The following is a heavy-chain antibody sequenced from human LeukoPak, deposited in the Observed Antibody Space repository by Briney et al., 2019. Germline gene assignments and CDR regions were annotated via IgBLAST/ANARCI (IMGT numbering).Heavy chain of an antibody. CDR3: ATVPSIVGATKGGY. Sequence: GGSLRLSCAVSGFTFSSYEMLWVRQAPGKGLEWVAVISYDGSNKYYADSVKGRFTISRDNSKNTLYLQMNSLRAEDTAVYYCATVPSIVGATKGGYWGQGTLVTVSS. V-gene: IGHV3-30-3*01. J-gene: IGHJ4*02. CDR1: GFTFSSYE. CDR2: ISYDGSNK. D-gene: IGHD1-26*01.